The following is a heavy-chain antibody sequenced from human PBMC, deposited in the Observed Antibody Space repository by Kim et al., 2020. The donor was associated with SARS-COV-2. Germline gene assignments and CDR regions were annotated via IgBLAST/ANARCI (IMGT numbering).Heavy chain of an antibody. V-gene: IGHV2-5*02. CDR3: AHSPSYNWFDA. J-gene: IGHJ5*02. CDR1: GFSLSTYGVS. Sequence: SGPTPVNPTQTLTLTCTFSGFSLSTYGVSVGWIRRAPGKALEWLAVIYWDNDNRLSPFLETRLTITKDTSKNQVVLTMTNMDVADTATYFCAHSPSYNWFDAWGQGTLVTVSS. CDR2: IYWDNDN.